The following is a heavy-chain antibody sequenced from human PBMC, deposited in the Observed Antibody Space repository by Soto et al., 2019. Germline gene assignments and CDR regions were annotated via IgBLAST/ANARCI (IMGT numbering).Heavy chain of an antibody. Sequence: ESVGGVVKPGGSLRLSCTASGFSFSDYYMSWIRQAPGKGLECIAYISSSGNSIYYADSVKGRFTVSRDNAKNSLYLHMNSLTAEDTAMYYCVRDDDYGGTNNWFDPWGQGTLVTVSS. CDR2: ISSSGNSI. V-gene: IGHV3-11*01. D-gene: IGHD4-17*01. CDR1: GFSFSDYY. J-gene: IGHJ5*02. CDR3: VRDDDYGGTNNWFDP.